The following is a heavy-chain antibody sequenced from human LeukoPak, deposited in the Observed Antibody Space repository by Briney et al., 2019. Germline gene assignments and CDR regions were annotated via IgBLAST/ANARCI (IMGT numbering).Heavy chain of an antibody. CDR1: GFTFSSYE. Sequence: PGGSLRLSCAASGFTFSSYEMIWVRQAPGKGLEWISYISSSGSTMYYADSVKGRFTISRDNAKNSLYLQMSSLRGEDTAVYYCARWSTSDYWDQGTLVTVSS. D-gene: IGHD4-23*01. CDR3: ARWSTSDY. CDR2: ISSSGSTM. V-gene: IGHV3-48*03. J-gene: IGHJ4*02.